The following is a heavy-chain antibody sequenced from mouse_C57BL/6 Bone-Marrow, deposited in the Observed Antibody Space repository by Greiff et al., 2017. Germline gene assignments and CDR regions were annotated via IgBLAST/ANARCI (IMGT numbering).Heavy chain of an antibody. V-gene: IGHV5-6*01. J-gene: IGHJ3*01. CDR2: ISSGGSYT. Sequence: EVHLVESGGDLVKPGGSLKLSCAASGFTFSSYGMSWVRQTPDKRLEWVATISSGGSYTYYPDSVKGRFTISRDTAKNPLYLQMSSLKSEDTAMYYCARQRDSSGWVAYWGQGTLVTVSA. D-gene: IGHD3-2*02. CDR3: ARQRDSSGWVAY. CDR1: GFTFSSYG.